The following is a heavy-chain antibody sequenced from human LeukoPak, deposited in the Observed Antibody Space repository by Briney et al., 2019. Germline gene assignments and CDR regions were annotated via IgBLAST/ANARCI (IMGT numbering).Heavy chain of an antibody. CDR2: TYYRSKWYN. D-gene: IGHD4/OR15-4a*01. V-gene: IGHV6-1*01. Sequence: SQTLSLTCAISGDSVSSKSAAWNWIRQSPSRGLEWLGRTYYRSKWYNDYAVSVNGRITINPDTSKNQFSLQLNSVTPEDTAVYYCASSDNYGGDAFDIWGQGTMVIVSS. CDR1: GDSVSSKSAA. J-gene: IGHJ3*02. CDR3: ASSDNYGGDAFDI.